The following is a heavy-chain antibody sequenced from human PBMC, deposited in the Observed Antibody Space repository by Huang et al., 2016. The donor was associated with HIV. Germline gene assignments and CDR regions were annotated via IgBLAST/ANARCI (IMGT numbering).Heavy chain of an antibody. D-gene: IGHD7-27*01. V-gene: IGHV4-59*11. CDR1: GGSISRQY. Sequence: QEQLQESGPGLVKPSETLSLTCTVSGGSISRQYWSWIRQSPGTGLEWIGTLYNTGSTNYNPSLQRRVTISVDRSKNQFSLNLKSVTAADTALYYCAKEKSYGNWANNWFDPWGQGILVTVSS. CDR2: LYNTGST. J-gene: IGHJ5*02. CDR3: AKEKSYGNWANNWFDP.